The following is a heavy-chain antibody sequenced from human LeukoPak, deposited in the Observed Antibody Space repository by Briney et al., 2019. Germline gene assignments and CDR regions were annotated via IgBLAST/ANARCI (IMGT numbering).Heavy chain of an antibody. Sequence: PSETLSLTCTVSGYSISTGYYWGWIRQPPGKGLEWIGSVFHSGSTYYNPSLKSRVAISVDTSKTQFSLKLTSVTAADTAVYYCARVHWDYSSGWSFGGFDYWGQGTLVTVSS. CDR2: VFHSGST. D-gene: IGHD6-19*01. V-gene: IGHV4-38-2*02. J-gene: IGHJ4*02. CDR1: GYSISTGYY. CDR3: ARVHWDYSSGWSFGGFDY.